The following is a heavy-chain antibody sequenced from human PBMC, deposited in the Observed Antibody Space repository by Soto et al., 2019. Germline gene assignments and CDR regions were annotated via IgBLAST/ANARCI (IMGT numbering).Heavy chain of an antibody. V-gene: IGHV3-15*01. J-gene: IGHJ4*02. Sequence: PGGCLGLSSAASGFTFSNAWLGWVRQAPGKGLEWVGRIKSKTDGGTTDYAAPVKGRFTISRDDSKNTLFLQLNSLKTEDTAVYYCTTDDPINKNWGQGTLVTVSS. CDR2: IKSKTDGGTT. CDR3: TTDDPINKN. CDR1: GFTFSNAW.